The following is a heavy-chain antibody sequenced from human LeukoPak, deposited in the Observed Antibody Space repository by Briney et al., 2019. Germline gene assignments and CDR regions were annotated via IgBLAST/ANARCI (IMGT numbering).Heavy chain of an antibody. CDR3: AKTIASLGSGARNFDP. D-gene: IGHD5/OR15-5a*01. Sequence: GESLKISCKASGYSFTNYWIAWVRQKPGKGLEWMGIMHPGESEINYSPSFEGQVTISADTSISTAYLEWYSLKASDSAVYYCAKTIASLGSGARNFDPWGQGTMITVSS. CDR1: GYSFTNYW. CDR2: MHPGESEI. V-gene: IGHV5-51*01. J-gene: IGHJ5*02.